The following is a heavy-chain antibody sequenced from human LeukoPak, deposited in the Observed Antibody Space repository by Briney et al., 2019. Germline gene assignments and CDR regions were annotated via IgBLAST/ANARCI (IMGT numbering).Heavy chain of an antibody. Sequence: GGSLRLSCSVSGLTVRDNFFDWVRQAPGKGLEWVANIKQDGSEKYYVDSVKGRFTISRDNAKNSLYLQMNSLRAEDTAVYYCARGWFDPWGQGTLVTVSS. V-gene: IGHV3-7*01. CDR1: GLTVRDNF. J-gene: IGHJ5*02. CDR2: IKQDGSEK. CDR3: ARGWFDP.